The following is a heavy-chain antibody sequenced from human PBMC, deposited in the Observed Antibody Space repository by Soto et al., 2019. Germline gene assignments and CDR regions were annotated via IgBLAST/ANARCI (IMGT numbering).Heavy chain of an antibody. V-gene: IGHV1-46*03. CDR3: ARNSGYCSGGSCYTCYRYFDL. D-gene: IGHD2-15*01. CDR1: GYTFTSYY. J-gene: IGHJ2*01. Sequence: ASVKVSCKASGYTFTSYYMHWVRQAPGQGLEWMGIINPSGGSTSYAQKFQGRVTMTRDTSTSTVYMELSSLRSEDTAVYYCARNSGYCSGGSCYTCYRYFDLWGRGTLVTVSS. CDR2: INPSGGST.